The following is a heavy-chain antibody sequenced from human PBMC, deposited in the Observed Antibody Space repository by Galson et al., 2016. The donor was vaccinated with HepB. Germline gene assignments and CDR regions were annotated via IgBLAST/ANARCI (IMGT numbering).Heavy chain of an antibody. CDR2: IIPIFGTP. J-gene: IGHJ4*02. V-gene: IGHV1-69*05. Sequence: SVKVSCKASGGTLNSHAISWVRQAPGQGLEWMGGIIPIFGTPYYADSVKGRFTISRDNNKSSLYLQMDSLRIEDAAFYYCVKESQLGKNSFGPRFDYWGQGTLVTVSS. D-gene: IGHD3-3*01. CDR3: VKESQLGKNSFGPRFDY. CDR1: GGTLNSHA.